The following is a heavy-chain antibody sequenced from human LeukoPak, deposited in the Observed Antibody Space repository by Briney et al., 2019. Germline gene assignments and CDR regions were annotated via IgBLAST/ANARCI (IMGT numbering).Heavy chain of an antibody. CDR1: GFTFSSYE. Sequence: PGGSLRLSYAASGFTFSSYEMNWVRQAPGKGLEWVSYISSSGSSIYYADSVKGRFTITRDNAKNSLYLQMNGLRAEDTAVYYCARKSYSGTYYRGAFDIWGQGTMVTVSS. CDR3: ARKSYSGTYYRGAFDI. V-gene: IGHV3-48*03. D-gene: IGHD1-26*01. CDR2: ISSSGSSI. J-gene: IGHJ3*02.